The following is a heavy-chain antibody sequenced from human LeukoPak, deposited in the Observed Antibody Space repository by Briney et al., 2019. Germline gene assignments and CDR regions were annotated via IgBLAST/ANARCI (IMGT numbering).Heavy chain of an antibody. CDR3: ERRRYYDATGYLD. D-gene: IGHD3-22*01. J-gene: IGHJ1*01. V-gene: IGHV4-39*01. CDR1: GGSISSSSYY. CDR2: IYYSGST. Sequence: SETLSLTCTISGGSISSSSYYWDWIRQYPGKGLEWLGTIYYSGSTYYNASLKGRLFISVDTSNNQFSLRLSFVTAADTAVYYCERRRYYDATGYLDWGQGTLITVSS.